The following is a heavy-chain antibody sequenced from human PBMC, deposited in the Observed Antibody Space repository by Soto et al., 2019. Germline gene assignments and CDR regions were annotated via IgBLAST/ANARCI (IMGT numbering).Heavy chain of an antibody. J-gene: IGHJ6*02. CDR2: IYYSGST. D-gene: IGHD6-13*01. V-gene: IGHV4-39*01. CDR1: GGSISSSSYY. Sequence: SSETLSLTCTVSGGSISSSSYYWGWIRQPPGKGLEWIGSIYYSGSTYYNPSLKSRVTISVDTSKNQFSLKLSSVTAADTAVYYCASHGSSWYIYYYYGMDVWGQGTTVTVSS. CDR3: ASHGSSWYIYYYYGMDV.